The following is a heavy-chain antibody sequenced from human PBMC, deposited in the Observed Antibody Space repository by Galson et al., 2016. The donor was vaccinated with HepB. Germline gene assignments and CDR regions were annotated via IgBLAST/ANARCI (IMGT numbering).Heavy chain of an antibody. CDR3: ARGNGWHLY. CDR2: IHNSGST. D-gene: IGHD2-15*01. CDR1: GGSISSVDVY. V-gene: IGHV4-61*08. J-gene: IGHJ4*02. Sequence: ETLSLTCTVSGGSISSVDVYWGWIRQSPGKGLEWIGYIHNSGSTNYNPSLKSRVTISVDTSKSQFSLNLSSVTAADTAVYYCARGNGWHLYWGQGTLVTVSS.